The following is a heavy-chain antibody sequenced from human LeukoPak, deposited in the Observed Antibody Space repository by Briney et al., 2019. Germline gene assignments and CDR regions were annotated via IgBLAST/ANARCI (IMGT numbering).Heavy chain of an antibody. CDR3: ARNWDSSSWYRSFDY. CDR2: ISSSGSTI. Sequence: GGSLRLSCAASGFTFSDYYMSWIRQAPGKGLEWVSYISSSGSTIYYADSVKGRFTISRDNAKNSLYLQMNSLRAEDAAVYYCARNWDSSSWYRSFDYWGQGTLVSVSS. V-gene: IGHV3-11*04. D-gene: IGHD6-13*01. J-gene: IGHJ4*02. CDR1: GFTFSDYY.